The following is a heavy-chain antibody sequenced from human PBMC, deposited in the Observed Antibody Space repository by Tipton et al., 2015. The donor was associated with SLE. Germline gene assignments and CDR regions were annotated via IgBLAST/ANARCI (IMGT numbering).Heavy chain of an antibody. D-gene: IGHD6-13*01. CDR3: AGSSSWGYFDY. J-gene: IGHJ4*02. CDR1: GFTFSSYA. Sequence: SLRLSCAASGFTFSSYAMSWVRQAPGKGLEWVANIKEDGSEKYYVDSVKGRFTISRDNAKNSLYLQMNSLRAEDTAVYYCAGSSSWGYFDYWGQGTLVTVSS. CDR2: IKEDGSEK. V-gene: IGHV3-7*01.